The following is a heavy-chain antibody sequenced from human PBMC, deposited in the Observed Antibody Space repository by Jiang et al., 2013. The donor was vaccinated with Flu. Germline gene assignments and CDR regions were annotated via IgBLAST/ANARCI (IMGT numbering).Heavy chain of an antibody. Sequence: KPSETLSLTCAVYGGSFSGYYWSWIRQPPGKGLEWIGEINHSGRTNYNPSLKSRVTISVDTSKNQFSLKLNSVTAADTAVYYCARPQSGWYVHWFDPWGQGTLVTVSS. CDR3: ARPQSGWYVHWFDP. D-gene: IGHD6-19*01. CDR1: GGSFSGYY. V-gene: IGHV4-34*01. J-gene: IGHJ5*02. CDR2: INHSGRT.